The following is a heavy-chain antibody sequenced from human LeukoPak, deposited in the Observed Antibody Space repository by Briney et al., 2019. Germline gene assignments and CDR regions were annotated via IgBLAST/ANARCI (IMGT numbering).Heavy chain of an antibody. CDR2: ISGSGGST. CDR3: AKDPQGWNLYYFDY. CDR1: GFTFSSYA. Sequence: GGSLRLSCAASGFTFSSYAMSWVRQAPGKGLEWVSDISGSGGSTYYADSVKGRFTISRDNSKNTLYLQMNSLRAEDTAVYYCAKDPQGWNLYYFDYWGQGTLVTVSS. J-gene: IGHJ4*02. D-gene: IGHD1-1*01. V-gene: IGHV3-23*01.